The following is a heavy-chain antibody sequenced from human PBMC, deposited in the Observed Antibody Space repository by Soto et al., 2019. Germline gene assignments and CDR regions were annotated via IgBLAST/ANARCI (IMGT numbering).Heavy chain of an antibody. V-gene: IGHV1-2*04. Sequence: ASVKVSCKASGYTFTGYYMHWVRQAPGQGLEWMGWINPNSGGTNYAQKFQGWVTMTRDTSISTAYMELSRLRSGDTAVYYCARSEWLLPSDYWGQGTLVTVSS. D-gene: IGHD3-22*01. CDR2: INPNSGGT. J-gene: IGHJ4*02. CDR3: ARSEWLLPSDY. CDR1: GYTFTGYY.